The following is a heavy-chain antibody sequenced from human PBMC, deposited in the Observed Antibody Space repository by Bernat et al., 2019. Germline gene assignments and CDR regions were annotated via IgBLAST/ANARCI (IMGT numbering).Heavy chain of an antibody. J-gene: IGHJ3*02. D-gene: IGHD3-10*01. CDR2: ISSSSSYT. V-gene: IGHV3-11*05. CDR1: GFTFSDYY. Sequence: QVQLVESGGGLVKPGGSLRLSCAASGFTFSDYYMSWIRQAPGKGLDWVSYISSSSSYTNYADSVKGRFTISRDNSKNTLYLQMNSLRAEDTAVYYCAKGGGFTMVQVDIWGQGTMVTVSS. CDR3: AKGGGFTMVQVDI.